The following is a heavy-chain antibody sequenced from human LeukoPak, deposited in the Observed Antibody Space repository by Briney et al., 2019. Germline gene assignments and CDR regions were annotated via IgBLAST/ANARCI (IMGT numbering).Heavy chain of an antibody. CDR1: GDPINCYS. J-gene: IGHJ4*02. Sequence: SGTPSPPFTGPGDPINCYSWSRLPPPAGKGVEWIGRIYSSYFTEYNLSLDGRVTVSIDTSKNQFSLMLDSVTAADTAVYYCARVHIVTGTYFDSWGQGALVTVSS. CDR3: ARVHIVTGTYFDS. CDR2: IYSSYFT. D-gene: IGHD3-10*01. V-gene: IGHV4-4*07.